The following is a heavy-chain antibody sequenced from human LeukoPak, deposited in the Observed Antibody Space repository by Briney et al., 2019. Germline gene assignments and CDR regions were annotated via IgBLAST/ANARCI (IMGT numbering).Heavy chain of an antibody. CDR3: AGTRVAGIAAAGSHFDY. D-gene: IGHD6-13*01. V-gene: IGHV4-34*01. CDR1: GGSFSGYY. CDR2: INHSGST. Sequence: SETLSLTCAVYGGSFSGYYWSWIRQPPGKGLEWIGEINHSGSTNYNPSLKSRVTISVDTSKNQFSLKLSSVTAADTAVYYCAGTRVAGIAAAGSHFDYWGQGTLVTVSS. J-gene: IGHJ4*02.